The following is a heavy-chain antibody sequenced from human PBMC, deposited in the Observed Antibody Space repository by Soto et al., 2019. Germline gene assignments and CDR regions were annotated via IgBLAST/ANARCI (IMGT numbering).Heavy chain of an antibody. D-gene: IGHD3-22*01. CDR1: GYTFTSYY. J-gene: IGHJ6*02. V-gene: IGHV1-46*01. CDR3: ASRVGYDSSGYYPEPLSYYYGMDV. CDR2: INPSGGST. Sequence: ASVKVSCKASGYTFTSYYMHWVRQAPGQGLEWMGIINPSGGSTSYAQKFQGRVTMTRDTSASTVYMELSSLRSEDTAVYYCASRVGYDSSGYYPEPLSYYYGMDVWGQGTTVTVSS.